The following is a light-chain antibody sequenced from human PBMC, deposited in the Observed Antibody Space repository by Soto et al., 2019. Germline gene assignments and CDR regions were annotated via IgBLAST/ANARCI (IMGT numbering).Light chain of an antibody. J-gene: IGKJ1*01. CDR1: QSVLYSSNNKNY. CDR3: QQYYSITKT. Sequence: DIVMTQSPDSLAVSLRERATINCKSSQSVLYSSNNKNYLAWYQQKPGQPPKLVIYWASTRESGVPDRFSGSGSGTDFTLTISRLQAEDVAVDYGQQYYSITKTFGQGTKVDIK. V-gene: IGKV4-1*01. CDR2: WAS.